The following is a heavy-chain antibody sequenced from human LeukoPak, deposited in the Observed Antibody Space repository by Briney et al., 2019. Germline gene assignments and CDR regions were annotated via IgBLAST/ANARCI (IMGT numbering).Heavy chain of an antibody. CDR2: MNPNSGNT. V-gene: IGHV1-8*02. CDR3: ARTGSWTANWSDP. CDR1: GYTFASYD. D-gene: IGHD6-13*01. J-gene: IGHJ5*02. Sequence: ASVKVSCKASGYTFASYDINWVRQATGQGLEWMGWMNPNSGNTAYAQKFQGRVTMTRDTSINTAYMELSSLISEDTAVYYCARTGSWTANWSDPWGQGTLVTVSS.